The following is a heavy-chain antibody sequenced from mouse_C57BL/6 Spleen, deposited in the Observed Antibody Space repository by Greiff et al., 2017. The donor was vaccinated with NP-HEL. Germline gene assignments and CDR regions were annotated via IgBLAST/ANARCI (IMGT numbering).Heavy chain of an antibody. Sequence: EVQLVESGGGLVQPGGSLKLSCAASGFTFSDYYMYWVRQTPEKRLEWVAYISNGGGSTYYPDTVKGRFTISRDNATNTLYLQMSRLKSEDTAMYYCARPPYYYGSSYRYFDVWGTGTTVTVSS. V-gene: IGHV5-12*01. D-gene: IGHD1-1*01. CDR2: ISNGGGST. CDR1: GFTFSDYY. CDR3: ARPPYYYGSSYRYFDV. J-gene: IGHJ1*03.